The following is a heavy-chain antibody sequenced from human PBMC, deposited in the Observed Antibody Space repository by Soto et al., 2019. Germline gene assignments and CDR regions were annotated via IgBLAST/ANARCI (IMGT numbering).Heavy chain of an antibody. CDR3: ASLRVSAAMLDY. D-gene: IGHD2-2*01. J-gene: IGHJ4*02. CDR2: ISYDGSNK. V-gene: IGHV3-30-3*01. Sequence: GGSLRLSCAASGFTFSSYAMHWVRQAPGKGLEWVAVISYDGSNKYYADSVKGRFTISRDNSKNTLYLQMNSLRAEDTAVYYCASLRVSAAMLDYWGQGTLVTVSS. CDR1: GFTFSSYA.